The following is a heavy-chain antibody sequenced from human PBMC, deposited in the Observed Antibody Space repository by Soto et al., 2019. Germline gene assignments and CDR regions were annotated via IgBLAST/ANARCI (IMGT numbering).Heavy chain of an antibody. V-gene: IGHV3-23*01. Sequence: GGSLRLSCAASGFTFSNYDMNWVRQAPGKGLEWVSGISESGGSTYYADSVKGRFTPSRDNSKNTLYLQVDSLRPDDTAVYYCARRSYCSSTSCDKFFDYWGQGTLVTVSS. CDR2: ISESGGST. D-gene: IGHD2-2*02. J-gene: IGHJ4*02. CDR3: ARRSYCSSTSCDKFFDY. CDR1: GFTFSNYD.